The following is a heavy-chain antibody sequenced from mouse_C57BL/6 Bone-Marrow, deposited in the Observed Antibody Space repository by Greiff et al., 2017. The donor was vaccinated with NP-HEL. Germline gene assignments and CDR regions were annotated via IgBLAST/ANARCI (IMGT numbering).Heavy chain of an antibody. CDR1: GFTFSSYA. D-gene: IGHD2-10*02. V-gene: IGHV5-9-1*02. J-gene: IGHJ1*03. CDR2: ISSGGDYI. CDR3: TRVCDCPGWYFDV. Sequence: EVKLVESGEGLVKPGGSLKLSCAASGFTFSSYAMSWVRQTPEKRLEWVAYISSGGDYIYYADTVKGRFPFSSDNARYTLYLQMSSLKSKDTDMDYCTRVCDCPGWYFDVWGTGTTVTVSS.